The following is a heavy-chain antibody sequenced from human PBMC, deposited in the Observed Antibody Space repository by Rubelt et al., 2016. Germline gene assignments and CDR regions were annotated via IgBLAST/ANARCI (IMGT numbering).Heavy chain of an antibody. V-gene: IGHV4-38-2*02. CDR3: ARGHSSSGGYY. D-gene: IGHD6-19*01. CDR1: GYSISSGYY. Sequence: QVHLQESGPRLLKPSETLFLTCTVSGYSISSGYYWGWIRQPPTKGLEWIGSISHTGNTYYNPSLKSRVTISVNTSKNQFSLELSSVTAADTAVDYWARGHSSSGGYYWGQGALVTVSS. CDR2: ISHTGNT. J-gene: IGHJ4*02.